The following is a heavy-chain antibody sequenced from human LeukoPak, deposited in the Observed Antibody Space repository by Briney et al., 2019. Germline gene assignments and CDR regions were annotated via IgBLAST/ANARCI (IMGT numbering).Heavy chain of an antibody. CDR2: ISYDGSNK. Sequence: GGSLRLSCAASGFTFSSYAMHWVRQAPGKGLEWVAVISYDGSNKYYADSVRGRFTISRDNSKNTLYLQMNSLRAEDTAVYYCARVFYSSGWYGNFDYWGQGTLVTVSS. CDR1: GFTFSSYA. V-gene: IGHV3-30*04. J-gene: IGHJ4*02. CDR3: ARVFYSSGWYGNFDY. D-gene: IGHD6-19*01.